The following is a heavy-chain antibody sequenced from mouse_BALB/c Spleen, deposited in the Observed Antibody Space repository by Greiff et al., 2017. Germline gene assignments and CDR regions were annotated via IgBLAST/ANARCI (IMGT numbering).Heavy chain of an antibody. CDR1: GFTFSSYA. CDR2: ISSGGST. Sequence: EVHLVESGGGLVKPGGSLKLSCAASGFTFSSYAMSWVRQTPEKRLEWVASISSGGSTYYPDSVKGRFTISRDNARNILYLQMSSLRSEDTAMYYCARGSTKGYYFDYWGQGTTLTVSS. J-gene: IGHJ2*01. CDR3: ARGSTKGYYFDY. D-gene: IGHD1-1*01. V-gene: IGHV5-6-5*01.